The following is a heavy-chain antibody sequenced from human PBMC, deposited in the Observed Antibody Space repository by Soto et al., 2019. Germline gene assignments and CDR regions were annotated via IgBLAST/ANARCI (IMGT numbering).Heavy chain of an antibody. Sequence: QVQLVQSGAEVKNPGSSVKVSCKASGGTFSSYPITWVRQAPGQGLEWMGGIIPIFGTANYAQKFQGRVTITADESTSTAYMELSSLRSEDTAVYYCARDERNYYGMDVWGQGTTVTVSS. J-gene: IGHJ6*02. CDR1: GGTFSSYP. V-gene: IGHV1-69*01. CDR2: IIPIFGTA. CDR3: ARDERNYYGMDV.